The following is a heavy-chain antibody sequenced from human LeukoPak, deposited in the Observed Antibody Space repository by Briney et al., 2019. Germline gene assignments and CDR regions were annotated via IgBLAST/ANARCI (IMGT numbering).Heavy chain of an antibody. CDR2: IYSAGTT. CDR3: AKDDYYGSGSGGGYYYMDV. CDR1: GFSVNGDF. J-gene: IGHJ6*03. V-gene: IGHV3-66*01. D-gene: IGHD3-10*01. Sequence: GGSLRLSCAASGFSVNGDFLNWVRQAPGKGLEWVSAIYSAGTTYYTDSVKGRFTVSRDISNNTLYLQMNALRAEDTAVYYCAKDDYYGSGSGGGYYYMDVWGKGTTVTISS.